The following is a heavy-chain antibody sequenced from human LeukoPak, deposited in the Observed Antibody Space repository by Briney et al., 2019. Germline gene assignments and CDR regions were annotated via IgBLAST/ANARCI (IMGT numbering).Heavy chain of an antibody. CDR1: GYTFTGSY. CDR2: INPNSGGT. J-gene: IGHJ4*02. CDR3: ARGVGGQLIYFDY. D-gene: IGHD6-6*01. Sequence: ASVKVSCMASGYTFTGSYMHWVRQTPVQGLEWMGWINPNSGGTNYAQKFQGRVTMTRDTSISTAYMELSRLRSDDTAVYYCARGVGGQLIYFDYWRKGILVTVSS. V-gene: IGHV1-2*02.